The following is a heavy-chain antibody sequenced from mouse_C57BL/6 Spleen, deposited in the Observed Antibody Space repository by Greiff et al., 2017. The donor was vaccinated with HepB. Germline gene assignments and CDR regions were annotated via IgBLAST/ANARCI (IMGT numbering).Heavy chain of an antibody. D-gene: IGHD4-1*01. J-gene: IGHJ2*01. CDR3: AREELTGKGYFDY. Sequence: VQLQQSGPELVKPGASVKISCKASGYSFTGYYMHWVKQSHGHILDWIGYIYPYNGVSSYNQKFKGKSTLTVDKSSSTAYMELRSLTSEDSAVYYCAREELTGKGYFDYWGQGTTLTVSS. CDR2: IYPYNGVS. V-gene: IGHV1-31*01. CDR1: GYSFTGYY.